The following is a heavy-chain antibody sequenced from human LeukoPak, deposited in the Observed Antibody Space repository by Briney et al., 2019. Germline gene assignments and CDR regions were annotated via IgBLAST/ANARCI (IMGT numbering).Heavy chain of an antibody. V-gene: IGHV3-30*02. CDR3: AKGGSGRYDSSGYYYQPFDY. J-gene: IGHJ4*02. CDR2: IRYDGSNK. CDR1: GFTFSDYY. Sequence: PGGSLRLSCAASGFTFSDYYMSWVRQAPGKGLEWVAFIRYDGSNKYYADSVKGRFTISRDNSKNTLYLQMNSLRAEDTAVYYCAKGGSGRYDSSGYYYQPFDYWGQGTLVTVSS. D-gene: IGHD3-22*01.